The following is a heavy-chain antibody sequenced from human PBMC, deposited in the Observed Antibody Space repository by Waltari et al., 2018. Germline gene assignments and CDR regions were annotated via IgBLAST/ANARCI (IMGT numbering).Heavy chain of an antibody. V-gene: IGHV4-59*01. CDR1: GGSISSYY. Sequence: QVQLQESGPGLVKPSETLSLTCTVSGGSISSYYWSWIRQPPGQGLEWIGYIYYSGSTNYNPSLKSRVTKSVDTSKNQFSLKLSSVTAADTAVYYCARALMITFGGVIVDGFDYWGQGTLVTVSS. D-gene: IGHD3-16*02. CDR2: IYYSGST. J-gene: IGHJ4*02. CDR3: ARALMITFGGVIVDGFDY.